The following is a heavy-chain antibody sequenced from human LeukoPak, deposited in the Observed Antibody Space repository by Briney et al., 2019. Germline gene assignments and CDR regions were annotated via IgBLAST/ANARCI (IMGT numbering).Heavy chain of an antibody. V-gene: IGHV3-20*04. CDR3: ARGTQLWLRGYYYYYMDV. Sequence: PGGSLRLSCAAFGFTVEDYGMSWVRQVPGKGLEWVSGINWNGGRPGYADSVKGRFTISRDNAKNALYLQMNSLRAEDTAVYYCARGTQLWLRGYYYYYMDVWGKGTTVTVSS. J-gene: IGHJ6*03. CDR2: INWNGGRP. CDR1: GFTVEDYG. D-gene: IGHD5-18*01.